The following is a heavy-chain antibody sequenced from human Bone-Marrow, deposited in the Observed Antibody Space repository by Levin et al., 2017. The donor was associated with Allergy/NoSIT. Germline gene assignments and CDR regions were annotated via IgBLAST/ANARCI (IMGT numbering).Heavy chain of an antibody. Sequence: PGGSLRLSCAASGFTFDDFAMHWVRQVPGKGLEWVSGINWNRGIIGYADSVKDRFTISRDNARNSLFLQMNSLGPEDTALCYCAKGLNWGSPNTFDDWGQGTLVTVSS. V-gene: IGHV3-9*01. J-gene: IGHJ4*02. CDR3: AKGLNWGSPNTFDD. CDR2: INWNRGII. CDR1: GFTFDDFA. D-gene: IGHD7-27*01.